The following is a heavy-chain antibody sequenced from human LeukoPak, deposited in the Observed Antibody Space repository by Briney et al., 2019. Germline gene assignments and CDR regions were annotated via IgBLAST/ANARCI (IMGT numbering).Heavy chain of an antibody. Sequence: WETVSCKASGYTFTGFYIHWVRQAPGQGLEWMGWINPSSGDTNYAQKFQGRVTMTRYTSISTAYMELNRLRSDDTAVFYCARDLGGSCYFDYWGQGTLVTVSS. V-gene: IGHV1-2*02. CDR2: INPSSGDT. J-gene: IGHJ4*02. D-gene: IGHD6-13*01. CDR1: GYTFTGFY. CDR3: ARDLGGSCYFDY.